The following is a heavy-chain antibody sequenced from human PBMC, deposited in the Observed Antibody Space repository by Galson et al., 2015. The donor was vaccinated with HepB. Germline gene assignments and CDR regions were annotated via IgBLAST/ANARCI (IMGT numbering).Heavy chain of an antibody. CDR2: ISYDGSNK. Sequence: SLRLSCAASGFTFSSYGMHWVRQAPGKGLEWVVVISYDGSNKYYADSVKGRFTISRDNSKNTLDLQMNSLRAEDTAVYYCAKAQTALSYDFWSGSSPIDYWGQGTLVTVSS. J-gene: IGHJ4*02. CDR1: GFTFSSYG. CDR3: AKAQTALSYDFWSGSSPIDY. V-gene: IGHV3-30*18. D-gene: IGHD3-3*01.